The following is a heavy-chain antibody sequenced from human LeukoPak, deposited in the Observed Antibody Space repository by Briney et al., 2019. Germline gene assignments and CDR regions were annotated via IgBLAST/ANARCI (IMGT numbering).Heavy chain of an antibody. Sequence: SETLSLTCAVYGGSFSGYYWSWIRQPPGKGLEWIGEINHSGSTNYNPSLKSRVTISVDTSKNQLSLKLSSVTAADTAVYYCARVRASSGWYNWFDPWGQGTLVTVSS. CDR3: ARVRASSGWYNWFDP. V-gene: IGHV4-34*01. CDR1: GGSFSGYY. D-gene: IGHD6-19*01. CDR2: INHSGST. J-gene: IGHJ5*02.